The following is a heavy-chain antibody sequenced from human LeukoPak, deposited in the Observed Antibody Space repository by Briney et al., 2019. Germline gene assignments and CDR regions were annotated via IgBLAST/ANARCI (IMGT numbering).Heavy chain of an antibody. CDR3: ARDPGYDKYYYYYMDV. CDR2: INPNSGGT. CDR1: GYTFTGCY. D-gene: IGHD5-12*01. J-gene: IGHJ6*03. V-gene: IGHV1-2*02. Sequence: EASVKVSCKASGYTFTGCYMHWVRQAPGQGLEWMGWINPNSGGTNYAQKFQGRVTMTRDTSISTAYMELSRLRSDDTAVYYCARDPGYDKYYYYYMDVWGKGTTVTVSS.